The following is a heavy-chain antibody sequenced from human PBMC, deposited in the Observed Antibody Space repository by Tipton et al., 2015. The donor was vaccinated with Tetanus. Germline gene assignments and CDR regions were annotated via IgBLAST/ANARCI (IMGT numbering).Heavy chain of an antibody. D-gene: IGHD4-23*01. V-gene: IGHV5-51*01. CDR2: IYPGNSDT. CDR1: GYSFTSYW. CDR3: ARLAHGDKEAGVH. Sequence: VQLVQSGAEVKEPGESLKISCKGSGYSFTSYWIGWVRQMPGKGLEWMGIIYPGNSDTKYSPSFQGQVTISVDKSISTAYLQWSSRKASDTAIYYCARLAHGDKEAGVHWGQGTLVTVSS. J-gene: IGHJ4*02.